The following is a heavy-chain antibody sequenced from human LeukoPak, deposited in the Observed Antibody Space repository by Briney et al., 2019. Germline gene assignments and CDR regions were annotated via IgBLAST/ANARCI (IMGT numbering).Heavy chain of an antibody. CDR2: IKGDGSEK. CDR3: VRARIDY. Sequence: GGSLRLSCAASGFTFSSYWMTWVRQVPGKGLEWVANIKGDGSEKHYVDSVTGRFTISRDNAKNSLYLQMNNLRGEDTAVYYCVRARIDYWGQGILVIVSS. V-gene: IGHV3-7*04. CDR1: GFTFSSYW. J-gene: IGHJ4*02.